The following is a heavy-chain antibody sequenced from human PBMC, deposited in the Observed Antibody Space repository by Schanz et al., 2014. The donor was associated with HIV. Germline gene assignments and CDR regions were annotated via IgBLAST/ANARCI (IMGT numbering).Heavy chain of an antibody. CDR2: ISESGGRT. CDR1: FFPFLHYG. D-gene: IGHD3-22*01. J-gene: IGHJ4*02. V-gene: IGHV3-23*01. Sequence: ESGGGLEQPVFSLRLSCAASFFPFLHYGLLFFRHAPGKGLEWVSSISESGGRTYYADSVNGRFTISRDNSKNTLYLQMTTLRIDDTAVYYCAKPEYDSRGNEKSHFDYWGQGTLVTVSS. CDR3: AKPEYDSRGNEKSHFDY.